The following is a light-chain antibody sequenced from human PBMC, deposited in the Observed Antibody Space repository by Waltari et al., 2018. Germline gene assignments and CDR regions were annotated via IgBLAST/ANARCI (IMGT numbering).Light chain of an antibody. J-gene: IGLJ3*02. CDR2: DVI. CDR1: SSDVGGYDF. CDR3: SSYTTSSVWV. V-gene: IGLV2-14*03. Sequence: QSALTQPASVSGSPGQSITISCTGTSSDVGGYDFVSWYQQHPDKAPKPMIYDVIYRPSGVSNRFSASKSGNTASLTISGLQAEDEADYYCSSYTTSSVWVFGGGTKLTVL.